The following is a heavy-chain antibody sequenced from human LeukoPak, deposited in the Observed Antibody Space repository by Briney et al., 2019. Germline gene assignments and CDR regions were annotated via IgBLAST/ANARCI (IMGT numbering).Heavy chain of an antibody. CDR2: IRHDGSNK. Sequence: PGGSLRLSCAASGFTFSSYGMHWVRQAPGKGLEWVAFIRHDGSNKYYADSVKGRFTISRDNSKNTLYLQMNSLRAEDTAVYYCAKSGVAYCGGDCYFTDFDYWGQGTLVTVSS. CDR1: GFTFSSYG. D-gene: IGHD2-21*02. CDR3: AKSGVAYCGGDCYFTDFDY. J-gene: IGHJ4*02. V-gene: IGHV3-30*02.